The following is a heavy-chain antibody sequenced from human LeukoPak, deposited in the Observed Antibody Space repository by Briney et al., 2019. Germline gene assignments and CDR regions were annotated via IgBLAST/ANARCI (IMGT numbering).Heavy chain of an antibody. D-gene: IGHD3-22*01. CDR1: GGSFSGYY. CDR2: IYHSGST. Sequence: SETLSLTCAVYGGSFSGYYWSWIRQPPGKGLEWIGEIYHSGSTNYNPSLKSRVTISVDKSKNQFSLKLSSVTAADTAVYYCARVGAYYDSSGDDAFDIWGQGTMVTVSS. CDR3: ARVGAYYDSSGDDAFDI. J-gene: IGHJ3*02. V-gene: IGHV4-34*01.